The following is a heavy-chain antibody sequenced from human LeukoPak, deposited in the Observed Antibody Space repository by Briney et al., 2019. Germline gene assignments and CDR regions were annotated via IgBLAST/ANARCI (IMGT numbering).Heavy chain of an antibody. CDR3: ARDLRKQGFWS. Sequence: PGGSLRLSCAASGFNVSNNYMSWVRQAPGRGLEWVSTIYSGERTDYADSVKDRFTISRDKTMNTLYLQMSSLRVEDTAVYYCARDLRKQGFWSWGQGTLVTVSS. CDR1: GFNVSNNY. D-gene: IGHD3-3*01. V-gene: IGHV3-66*01. J-gene: IGHJ4*02. CDR2: IYSGERT.